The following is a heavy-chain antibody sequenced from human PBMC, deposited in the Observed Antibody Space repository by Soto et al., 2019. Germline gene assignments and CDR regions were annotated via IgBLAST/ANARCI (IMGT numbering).Heavy chain of an antibody. CDR3: AKGSEAIRFLEWLPWYYGMDV. J-gene: IGHJ6*02. Sequence: EVQLLESGGGLVQPGGSLRLSCAASGFTFSSYAMRWFRQAPGKGLELVSAISGSGGSTYYADSVKGRFTISRDNSKNTLYLQMNSLRAEDTAVYYCAKGSEAIRFLEWLPWYYGMDVWGQGTKVTVSS. CDR2: ISGSGGST. D-gene: IGHD3-3*01. V-gene: IGHV3-23*01. CDR1: GFTFSSYA.